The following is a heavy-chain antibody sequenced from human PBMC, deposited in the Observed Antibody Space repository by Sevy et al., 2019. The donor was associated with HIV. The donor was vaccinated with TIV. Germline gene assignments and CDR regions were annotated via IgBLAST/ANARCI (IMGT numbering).Heavy chain of an antibody. Sequence: GGSLRLSCAASGFTFSDYYMSWIRQAPGKGLEWLAYISGSDFTIYYADPVKGRFTTSRDNAKNSLYLQMNSLRAQGTSVYYCARDHVKDGDLGDYYYFAMDVWGQGTTVTVSS. CDR2: ISGSDFTI. D-gene: IGHD4-17*01. V-gene: IGHV3-11*01. J-gene: IGHJ6*02. CDR3: ARDHVKDGDLGDYYYFAMDV. CDR1: GFTFSDYY.